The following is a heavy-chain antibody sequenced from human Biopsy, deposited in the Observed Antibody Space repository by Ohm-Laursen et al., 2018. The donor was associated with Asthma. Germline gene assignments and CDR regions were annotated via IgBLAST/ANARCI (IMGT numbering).Heavy chain of an antibody. Sequence: GSSVKVSCKASGYTFISYAIHWVRQAPGQRLEWMGWINAGNGNTKYSQKFQGRVTITRDTSASTAYMELSRLRSDDTAVYYCARDRGYCSGGTCPSWFDPWGQGTRVTVSS. D-gene: IGHD2-15*01. J-gene: IGHJ5*02. CDR1: GYTFISYA. CDR3: ARDRGYCSGGTCPSWFDP. CDR2: INAGNGNT. V-gene: IGHV1-3*01.